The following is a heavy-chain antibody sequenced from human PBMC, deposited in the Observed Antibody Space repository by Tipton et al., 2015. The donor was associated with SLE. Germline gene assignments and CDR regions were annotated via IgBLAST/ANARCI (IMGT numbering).Heavy chain of an antibody. V-gene: IGHV3-30*04. Sequence: SLRLSCAASGFSFSSYAMHWVRQAPGKGLEWVTFISYNDGGNRYYADSVKGRFTISRDNSKNTVYLQMNSLRAEDTAVYFCARVQLVGEYDTSIYGMDVWGLGTMVTVSS. CDR2: ISYNDGGNR. J-gene: IGHJ6*02. D-gene: IGHD3-22*01. CDR3: ARVQLVGEYDTSIYGMDV. CDR1: GFSFSSYA.